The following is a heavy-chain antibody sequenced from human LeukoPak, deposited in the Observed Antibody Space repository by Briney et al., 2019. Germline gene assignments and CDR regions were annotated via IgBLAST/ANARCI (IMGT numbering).Heavy chain of an antibody. CDR2: INAGNGNT. J-gene: IGHJ4*02. D-gene: IGHD3-22*01. Sequence: GASVKVSCKASGYTFTSYAMHWVRQAPGQRLEWMGWINAGNGNTKYSQKFQGRVTITRDTSASTAYMELSSLRSEDTAVYYCARSLLVRNVVVIVPQYYFDYWGQGTLVTVSS. V-gene: IGHV1-3*01. CDR3: ARSLLVRNVVVIVPQYYFDY. CDR1: GYTFTSYA.